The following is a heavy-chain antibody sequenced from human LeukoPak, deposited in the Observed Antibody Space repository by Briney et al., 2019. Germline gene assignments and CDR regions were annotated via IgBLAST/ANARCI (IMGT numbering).Heavy chain of an antibody. J-gene: IGHJ6*03. CDR1: GGTFSSYA. V-gene: IGHV1-69*06. CDR2: IIPIFGTA. D-gene: IGHD6-25*01. Sequence: GASVKVSCKASGGTFSSYAISWVRQAPGQGLEWMGGIIPIFGTANYAQKFQGRVTITADKSTSTAYMELSSLRSEDTAVYYCARSAERYYYYYMDVWGKGTTVTVSS. CDR3: ARSAERYYYYYMDV.